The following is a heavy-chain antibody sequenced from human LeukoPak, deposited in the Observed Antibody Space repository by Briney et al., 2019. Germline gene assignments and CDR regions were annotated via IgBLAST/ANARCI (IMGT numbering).Heavy chain of an antibody. Sequence: PLETLSLTCAVYGGSFSGYYWSWIRQPPGKGLEWIGEINHSGSTNYNPSLKSRVTISVDTSKNQFSLKLSSVTAADTAVYYCARGAHYYDSSGYWAFYYYYYMDVWGKGTTVTVSS. D-gene: IGHD3-22*01. CDR3: ARGAHYYDSSGYWAFYYYYYMDV. V-gene: IGHV4-34*01. J-gene: IGHJ6*03. CDR1: GGSFSGYY. CDR2: INHSGST.